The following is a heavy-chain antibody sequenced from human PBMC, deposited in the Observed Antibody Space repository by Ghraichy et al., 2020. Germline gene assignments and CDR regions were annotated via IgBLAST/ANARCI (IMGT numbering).Heavy chain of an antibody. CDR2: ISGDGGST. Sequence: GGSLRLSCAASGFTFDNYGMPWVRQAPGKGLEWVSLISGDGGSTYHADSVKGRFTISRDNSKNSLYLQLHRLRTEYTALYYCAKGRPAALSVWGQGTLVTVSS. J-gene: IGHJ4*02. D-gene: IGHD2-2*01. CDR1: GFTFDNYG. CDR3: AKGRPAALSV. V-gene: IGHV3-43*02.